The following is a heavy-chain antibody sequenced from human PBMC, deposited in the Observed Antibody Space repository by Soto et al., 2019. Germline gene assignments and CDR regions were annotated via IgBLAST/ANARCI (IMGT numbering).Heavy chain of an antibody. CDR3: ARERRIVATITDYYYGMDV. D-gene: IGHD5-12*01. CDR2: INHSRST. J-gene: IGHJ6*02. CDR1: GGPFSGYY. Sequence: SETLSLTCAVYGGPFSGYYWSWIRQPPGKGLEWIGEINHSRSTNYNPSLKSRVTISVDTSKNQVSLKVSSVTAADTAVYYCARERRIVATITDYYYGMDVWGQGTTVTVSS. V-gene: IGHV4-34*01.